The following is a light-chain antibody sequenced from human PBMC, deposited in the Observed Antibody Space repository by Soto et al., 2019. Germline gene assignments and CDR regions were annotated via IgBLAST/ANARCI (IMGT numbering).Light chain of an antibody. Sequence: DIQMTQSPSTLSASVGDRVTISCRASQTISTWLAWYQQKPGKAPNLLIYKASSLESGVPSRFSGSGSGTEFTLTISSLHPDDFATYYCRQYSTFPLTFGGGTKVEIK. J-gene: IGKJ4*01. CDR2: KAS. CDR1: QTISTW. V-gene: IGKV1-5*03. CDR3: RQYSTFPLT.